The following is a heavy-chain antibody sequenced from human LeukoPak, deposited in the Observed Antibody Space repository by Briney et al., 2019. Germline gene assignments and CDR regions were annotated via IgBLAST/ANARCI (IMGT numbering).Heavy chain of an antibody. Sequence: GESLKISCKGSAYRFSNYWIGWVRQMPGKGLEWMGIIYPGDSDTRYSPSFQGQVTISADKSISTAYLQWSSLKASDTAIYYCARREGSGSFDYWGQGTLVTVSS. J-gene: IGHJ4*02. CDR2: IYPGDSDT. V-gene: IGHV5-51*01. CDR3: ARREGSGSFDY. CDR1: AYRFSNYW. D-gene: IGHD6-19*01.